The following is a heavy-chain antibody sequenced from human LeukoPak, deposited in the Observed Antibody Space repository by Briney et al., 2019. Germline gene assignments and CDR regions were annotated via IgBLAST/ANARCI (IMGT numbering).Heavy chain of an antibody. CDR3: ARDPGITIFGVVYYYMDV. CDR2: ISSSSSYI. Sequence: PGGSLRLSCAASGFTFSSYSMNWARQAPGKGLEWVSSISSSSSYIYYADSVKGRFTISRDNAKNSLYLQMNSLRAEDTAVYYCARDPGITIFGVVYYYMDVWGKGTTVTVSS. CDR1: GFTFSSYS. D-gene: IGHD3-3*01. V-gene: IGHV3-21*01. J-gene: IGHJ6*03.